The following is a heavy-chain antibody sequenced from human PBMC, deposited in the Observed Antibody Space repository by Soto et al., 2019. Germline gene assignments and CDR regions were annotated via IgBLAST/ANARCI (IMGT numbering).Heavy chain of an antibody. J-gene: IGHJ6*02. CDR1: RGAFGCSS. D-gene: IGHD3-3*01. Sequence: SAEVCWEECRGAFGCSSRRWVCHAPGKGLEWMGGIIPIFGTANYAQKFQGRVTITADESTSTAYMELSSLRSEDTAVYYCARGPEYDFWSGYSYYYYYGMDVWGQGTTVTVSS. CDR3: ARGPEYDFWSGYSYYYYYGMDV. CDR2: IIPIFGTA. V-gene: IGHV1-69*01.